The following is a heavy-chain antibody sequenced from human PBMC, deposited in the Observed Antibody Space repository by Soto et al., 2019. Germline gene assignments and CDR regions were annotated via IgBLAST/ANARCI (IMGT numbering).Heavy chain of an antibody. CDR1: GLDFDDAW. J-gene: IGHJ4*02. CDR3: TTGSLD. CDR2: IKSKFAGGTT. Sequence: EVQLAESGGGLVKPGGSLRLSCTASGLDFDDAWLTWVRQAPGKGLEWVGHIKSKFAGGTTDYAAPVQGRFFISRDDSKRTSHLQMNSLKTEDTARHFCTTGSLDWGRGTLVTVSS. V-gene: IGHV3-15*01.